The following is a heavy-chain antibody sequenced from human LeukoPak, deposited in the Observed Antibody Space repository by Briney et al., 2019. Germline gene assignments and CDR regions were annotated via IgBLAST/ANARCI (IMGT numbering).Heavy chain of an antibody. CDR3: AREAGSGKNWFDP. V-gene: IGHV3-30*03. J-gene: IGHJ5*02. D-gene: IGHD4-23*01. CDR1: GFTFSSYG. Sequence: GRSLRLSCAASGFTFSSYGMHWVRQAPGKGLEWVAVISYDGSNKYYADSVKGRFTISRDNSKNTLYLQMNSLRAEDTAVYYCAREAGSGKNWFDPWGQGTLVTVSS. CDR2: ISYDGSNK.